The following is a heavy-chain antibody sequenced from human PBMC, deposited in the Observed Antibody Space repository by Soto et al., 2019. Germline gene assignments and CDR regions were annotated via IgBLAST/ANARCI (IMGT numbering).Heavy chain of an antibody. Sequence: SETLSLTCSVSGGSVSNKTYYWSWIRQPPGKRLEWIGYVYYSGTTNYNLSLKSRVTISVDLSKNQFSLRLSSVTTADTALYYCASTTAVPNTLRSRYFFDYWGQGTLVTVSS. CDR1: GGSVSNKTYY. D-gene: IGHD4-17*01. J-gene: IGHJ4*02. V-gene: IGHV4-61*01. CDR2: VYYSGTT. CDR3: ASTTAVPNTLRSRYFFDY.